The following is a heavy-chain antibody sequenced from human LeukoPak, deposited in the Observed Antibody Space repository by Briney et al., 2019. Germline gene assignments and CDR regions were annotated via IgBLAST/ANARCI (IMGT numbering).Heavy chain of an antibody. V-gene: IGHV3-21*01. J-gene: IGHJ4*02. CDR3: ALTAPYGDFAPIDY. D-gene: IGHD4-17*01. CDR1: GFTFSSYS. CDR2: ISSSSSYI. Sequence: GGSLRLSCAASGFTFSSYSMNWVRQAPGKGLEWVSSISSSSSYIYYADSVKGRFTISRDSAKNSLYLQMNSLRAEDTAGYYCALTAPYGDFAPIDYWGQGTLVTVSS.